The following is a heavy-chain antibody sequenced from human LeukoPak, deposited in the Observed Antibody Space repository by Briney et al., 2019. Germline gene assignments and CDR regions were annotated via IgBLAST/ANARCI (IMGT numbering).Heavy chain of an antibody. CDR3: ARPYCSGGDCLRYFDL. V-gene: IGHV1-8*01. J-gene: IGHJ2*01. CDR1: GYTFTSYD. D-gene: IGHD2-15*01. CDR2: MNPISDNT. Sequence: EASVKVSCKASGYTFTSYDISWVRQATGQGLEWMGWMNPISDNTGYAQKFQGRVTMTRSTSISTAYMELSSLRSEDTAVYYCARPYCSGGDCLRYFDLWGRGTLITVSS.